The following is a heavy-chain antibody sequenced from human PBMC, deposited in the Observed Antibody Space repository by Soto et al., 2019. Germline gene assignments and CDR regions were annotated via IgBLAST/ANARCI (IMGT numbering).Heavy chain of an antibody. CDR2: IYYSGST. CDR1: GGSISSGDYY. V-gene: IGHV4-30-4*01. J-gene: IGHJ4*02. D-gene: IGHD3-22*01. Sequence: TLSLTCTVSGGSISSGDYYWSWIRQPPGKGLEWIGYIYYSGSTYYNPSLKSRVTISVDTSKNQFSLKLSSVTAADTAVYYCARDTNYYDSSGYYYAPDYWGQGTLVTVSS. CDR3: ARDTNYYDSSGYYYAPDY.